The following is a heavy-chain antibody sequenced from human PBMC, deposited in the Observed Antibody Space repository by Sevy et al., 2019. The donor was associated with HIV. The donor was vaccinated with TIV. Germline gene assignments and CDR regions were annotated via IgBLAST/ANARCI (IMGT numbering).Heavy chain of an antibody. CDR1: GFTFRSYG. CDR3: ARTSGNDALDI. V-gene: IGHV3-33*07. J-gene: IGHJ3*02. CDR2: IWYDGSKE. D-gene: IGHD3-10*01. Sequence: QLGGPLRLSCVASGFTFRSYGMYWVRQAPGKGLEWVAGIWYDGSKESYGDSVKGRFTISRDNSKNTLYLQLNSLRAEDTSTYYCARTSGNDALDIWGQGTMVTVPS.